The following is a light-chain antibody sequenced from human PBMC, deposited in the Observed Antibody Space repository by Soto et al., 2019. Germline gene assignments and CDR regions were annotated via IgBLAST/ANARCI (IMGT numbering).Light chain of an antibody. Sequence: VLTQSQGTLSSSPGEIATLSCRASQNITSTYLAWHQHKSGQAPRLLIFGVSSRATGIPDRFSGSGAGTDFILTISRLAAEDAAVYYCQQYGSSPTFGGGTKVDI. J-gene: IGKJ4*01. CDR1: QNITSTY. V-gene: IGKV3-20*01. CDR3: QQYGSSPT. CDR2: GVS.